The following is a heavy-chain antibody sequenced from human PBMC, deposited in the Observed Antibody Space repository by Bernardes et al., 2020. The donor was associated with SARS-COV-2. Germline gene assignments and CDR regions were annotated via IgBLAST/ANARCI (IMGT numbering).Heavy chain of an antibody. D-gene: IGHD5-18*01. J-gene: IGHJ6*02. Sequence: GGSLRLSCAASGFTFSAYTMSWVRQAPGKGLEWVSVISGSGTSTYYADSVKGRFTISRDNSRTTLYLQMNSLRAEDTAVYYCAKGHSRYYYGMDVWGQGTTVTVPS. CDR1: GFTFSAYT. CDR3: AKGHSRYYYGMDV. V-gene: IGHV3-23*01. CDR2: ISGSGTST.